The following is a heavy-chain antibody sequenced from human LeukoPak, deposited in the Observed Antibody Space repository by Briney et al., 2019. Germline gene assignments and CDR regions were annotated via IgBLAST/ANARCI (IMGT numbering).Heavy chain of an antibody. CDR3: ARDRTYYYDSSGYYTPGY. D-gene: IGHD3-22*01. V-gene: IGHV3-11*01. CDR2: ISSSGSTI. J-gene: IGHJ4*02. Sequence: PGGSLRLSCAASGFTFSDYYMSWIRQAPGKGLEWVSYISSSGSTIYYADSVKGRFTISRDNAKNSLYLQMNSLGAEDTAVYYCARDRTYYYDSSGYYTPGYWGQGTLVTVSS. CDR1: GFTFSDYY.